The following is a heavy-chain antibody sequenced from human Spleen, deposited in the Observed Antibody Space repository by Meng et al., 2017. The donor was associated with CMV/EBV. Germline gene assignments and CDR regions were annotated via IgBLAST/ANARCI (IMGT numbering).Heavy chain of an antibody. CDR3: AKGVVPTAIYYGMDV. D-gene: IGHD2-2*01. Sequence: SLSLSCAASGFIFDDYAMHWVRQTPGKGLEWVSGINWNGGTMAYADSVRGRFIISRDNAKNSLYLQMNSLRGDDTALYYCAKGVVPTAIYYGMDVWGQGTTVTVSS. J-gene: IGHJ6*02. CDR2: INWNGGTM. CDR1: GFIFDDYA. V-gene: IGHV3-9*01.